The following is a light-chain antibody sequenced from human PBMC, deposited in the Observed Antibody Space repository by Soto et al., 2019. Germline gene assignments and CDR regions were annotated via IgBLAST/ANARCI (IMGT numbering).Light chain of an antibody. CDR3: QQYGSSPIFS. J-gene: IGKJ3*01. CDR1: QSVSSSY. CDR2: GAS. V-gene: IGKV3-20*01. Sequence: EIVLTQSPGTLSLSPGERATLSCRASQSVSSSYLAWYQQKPGQAPRLLIYGASNRATGIPDRFSGSGSGTDFTLTISRLEPEDFAVYYCQQYGSSPIFSFVPGTKVDIK.